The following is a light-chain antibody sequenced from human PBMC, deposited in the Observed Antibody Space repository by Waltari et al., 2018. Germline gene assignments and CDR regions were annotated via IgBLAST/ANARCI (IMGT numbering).Light chain of an antibody. CDR2: EVS. J-gene: IGLJ2*01. V-gene: IGLV2-14*01. Sequence: QSALTQPASVSGSPGQSITISCPGTSSDVGGYNYVSWYHQHPGKAPKLMIYEVSNRPSGVSNRFSGSKSGNTASLTISGLQAEDEADYYCSSYTSSSKVVFGGGTKLTVL. CDR1: SSDVGGYNY. CDR3: SSYTSSSKVV.